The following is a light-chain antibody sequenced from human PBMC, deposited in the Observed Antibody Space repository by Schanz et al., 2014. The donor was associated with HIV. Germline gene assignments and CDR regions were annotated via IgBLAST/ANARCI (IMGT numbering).Light chain of an antibody. CDR2: KAS. CDR1: QSIGTW. J-gene: IGKJ5*01. Sequence: DIQMSQSQTALSASVGDKVTITCRASQSIGTWLAWYQQKPGKAPNLLISKASNLESGVPLRFSGSGSGTEFTLTISRLQSEDFAVYYCQQYNDWPPITFGQGTRLESK. CDR3: QQYNDWPPIT. V-gene: IGKV1-5*03.